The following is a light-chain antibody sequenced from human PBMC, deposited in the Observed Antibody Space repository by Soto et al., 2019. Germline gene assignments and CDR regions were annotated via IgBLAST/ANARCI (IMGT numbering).Light chain of an antibody. CDR3: QHYNSYGT. CDR1: QAIGND. J-gene: IGKJ1*01. CDR2: DAS. Sequence: IQMDQSPSSLSAAVGDRVTITLRASQAIGNDLNWYQRRPGKAPNLLIFDASTLQTGVPSRFSGSGSGTEFTLTISSLQPDDFATYYCQHYNSYGTFGQGTKVDIK. V-gene: IGKV1-17*01.